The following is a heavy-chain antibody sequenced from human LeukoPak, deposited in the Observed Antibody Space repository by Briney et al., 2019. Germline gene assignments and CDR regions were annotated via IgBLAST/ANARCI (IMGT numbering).Heavy chain of an antibody. D-gene: IGHD6-19*01. CDR2: ISAYNGNT. CDR1: GYTFTSYG. CDR3: ARRGDYSSGWYWFDP. V-gene: IGHV1-18*01. Sequence: GASVKVSCKASGYTFTSYGISWVRQAPGQGLEWMGWISAYNGNTNYAQKLQGRVTMTTDTSTSTAYMELRSLRSGDTAVYYCARRGDYSSGWYWFDPWGQGTLVTVSS. J-gene: IGHJ5*02.